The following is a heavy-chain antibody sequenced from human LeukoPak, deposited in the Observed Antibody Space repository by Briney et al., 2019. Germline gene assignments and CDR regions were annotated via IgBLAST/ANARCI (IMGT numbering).Heavy chain of an antibody. V-gene: IGHV1-18*01. D-gene: IGHD2-15*01. Sequence: ASVKVSCKASGYTFTSYGISWVRQAPGQGLEWMGWISAYNGNTNYAQKLQGRVTMTTDTSTSTAYMELRSLRSDDTAVYYCARVLLRPNYYYYYMDVWGKGTTVTVSS. CDR1: GYTFTSYG. CDR3: ARVLLRPNYYYYYMDV. CDR2: ISAYNGNT. J-gene: IGHJ6*03.